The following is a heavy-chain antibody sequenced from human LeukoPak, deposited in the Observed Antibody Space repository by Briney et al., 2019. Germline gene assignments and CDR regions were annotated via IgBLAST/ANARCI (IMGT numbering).Heavy chain of an antibody. V-gene: IGHV1-69*13. CDR2: IIPPFPTA. CDR1: GGSFSTHA. D-gene: IGHD3-22*01. Sequence: ASVKVSCKASGGSFSTHAINWLRQAPGQGLEWMGGIIPPFPTANYVQKFQDRVTITADESTSTAYMELRSLTFEDTAVYYCARGGISMIVVDLNWFDPWGQGTLVTVSS. CDR3: ARGGISMIVVDLNWFDP. J-gene: IGHJ5*02.